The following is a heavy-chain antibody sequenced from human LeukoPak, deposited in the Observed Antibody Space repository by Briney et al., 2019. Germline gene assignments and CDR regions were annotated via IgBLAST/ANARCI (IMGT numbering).Heavy chain of an antibody. D-gene: IGHD1-26*01. J-gene: IGHJ3*02. CDR3: ARGGRSRRADAFDI. CDR1: GFTFSSYW. CDR2: IKQDGSEK. V-gene: IGHV3-7*01. Sequence: GGSLRLSCAASGFTFSSYWMSWVRQAPGKGLEWVANIKQDGSEKYYVDSVEGRFTISRDNAKNSLYLQMNSLRAEDTAVYYCARGGRSRRADAFDIWGQGTMVTVSS.